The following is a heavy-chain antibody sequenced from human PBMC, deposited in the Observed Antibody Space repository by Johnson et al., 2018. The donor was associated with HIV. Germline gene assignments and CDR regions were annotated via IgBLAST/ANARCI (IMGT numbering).Heavy chain of an antibody. D-gene: IGHD6-13*01. J-gene: IGHJ3*02. Sequence: QVQLVESGGGVVQPGRSLRLSCAASGFTFSSYGMHWVRQAPGKGLEWVAVIWYDGSNKYYADSVKGRFTISRDNAANSLYLQLNSLRAEDTALYYCARVRTAAGFDAFDIWGQGTMVTVSS. CDR2: IWYDGSNK. CDR3: ARVRTAAGFDAFDI. CDR1: GFTFSSYG. V-gene: IGHV3-33*01.